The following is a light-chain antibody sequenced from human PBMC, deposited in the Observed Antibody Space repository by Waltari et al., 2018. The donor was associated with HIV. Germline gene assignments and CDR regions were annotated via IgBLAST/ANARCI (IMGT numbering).Light chain of an antibody. CDR2: KTS. CDR3: QQYYSYPDT. Sequence: DIQMTQSPSTLSASVGDRVTITCRASQRITNWLAWYQQKPGKAPKLLISKTSSLESGVPSRFSGSGSGTEFTLTSIGLQPDDFATYYCQQYYSYPDTFGQGTRLEIK. CDR1: QRITNW. V-gene: IGKV1-5*03. J-gene: IGKJ5*01.